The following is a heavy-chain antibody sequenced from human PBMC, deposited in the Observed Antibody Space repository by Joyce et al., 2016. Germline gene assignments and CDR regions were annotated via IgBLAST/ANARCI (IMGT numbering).Heavy chain of an antibody. Sequence: QVQLVESGGGVVQPGRSLRLSCAASGFSFNTYAMHWVRQAPGKGLDWVAVISTDGGNRFYAESVQGRFTISRDNSKNTLYLQMNSLRGDDTAVYYCARDPRAATRNYFDFWGRGTLVTVSS. D-gene: IGHD1-14*01. CDR1: GFSFNTYA. J-gene: IGHJ4*02. CDR3: ARDPRAATRNYFDF. V-gene: IGHV3-30-3*01. CDR2: ISTDGGNR.